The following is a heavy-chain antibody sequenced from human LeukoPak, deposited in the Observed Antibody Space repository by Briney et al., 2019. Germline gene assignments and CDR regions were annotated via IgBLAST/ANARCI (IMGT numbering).Heavy chain of an antibody. CDR2: IIPIFGTA. V-gene: IGHV1-69*05. CDR3: ARDRSNSSPDASDL. J-gene: IGHJ3*01. D-gene: IGHD6-6*01. CDR1: GGTFSSYV. Sequence: ASVKVSCKASGGTFSSYVISWVRQAPGQGLEWMGGIIPIFGTANYAQKFQGRVTITTDESTSTAYMELSSLRSEDTAVYFCARDRSNSSPDASDLWGQGTLVTVSS.